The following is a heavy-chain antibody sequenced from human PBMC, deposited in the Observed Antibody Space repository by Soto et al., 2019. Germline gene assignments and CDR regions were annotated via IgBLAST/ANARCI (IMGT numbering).Heavy chain of an antibody. CDR1: TGYA. D-gene: IGHD3-9*01. CDR3: AKDPSTGHADI. J-gene: IGHJ4*02. Sequence: PGGSLRLSCTALTGYAMSWVRRGPGKGLEWISTISPTGNTHYADSVEGRLTISRDDSKNTFYLQMNNLRADDTGVYYCAKDPSTGHADIWGQGTLVTVSS. V-gene: IGHV3-23*01. CDR2: ISPTGNT.